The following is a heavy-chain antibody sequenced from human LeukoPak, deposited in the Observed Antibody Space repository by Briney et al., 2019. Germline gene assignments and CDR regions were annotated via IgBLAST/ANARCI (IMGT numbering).Heavy chain of an antibody. V-gene: IGHV5-51*01. CDR1: GYSFTSYL. Sequence: GESLKISGKGSGYSFTSYLIGWVRQMPGKGLEWMGIIYPGDSDTRYSPSFQGQVTISADKSISTAYLRWSSLKASDTAMYYCARPEYYDSSGYHYYFDYWGQGTLVTVSS. J-gene: IGHJ4*02. CDR3: ARPEYYDSSGYHYYFDY. D-gene: IGHD3-22*01. CDR2: IYPGDSDT.